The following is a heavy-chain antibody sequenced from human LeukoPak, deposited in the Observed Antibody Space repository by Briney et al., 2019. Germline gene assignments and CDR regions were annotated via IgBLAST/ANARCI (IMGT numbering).Heavy chain of an antibody. CDR3: ARGGFDYYGTGRAFDV. J-gene: IGHJ4*02. D-gene: IGHD3-10*01. V-gene: IGHV1-69*04. Sequence: ASVKVSCKASGGTFSSYAISWVRQAPGQGLEWMGRIIPILGIANYAQKFQGRVTITADKSTSTAYMELSSLRSEDTAVYYCARGGFDYYGTGRAFDVWGQGTLVTVSS. CDR2: IIPILGIA. CDR1: GGTFSSYA.